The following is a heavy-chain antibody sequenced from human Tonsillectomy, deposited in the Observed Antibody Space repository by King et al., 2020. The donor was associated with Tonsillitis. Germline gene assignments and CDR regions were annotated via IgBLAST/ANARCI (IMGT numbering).Heavy chain of an antibody. CDR3: AKGEVGTTLDYFDY. J-gene: IGHJ4*02. V-gene: IGHV3-30*02. Sequence: QVQLVESGGGVVQPGGSLRLSCAASGFTFTNYGIHWVRQAPGKGLEWVAFIRYDGSEKYYADSVKGRFTVSRDNSKNTLFLQINSLSAEDTALYYCAKGEVGTTLDYFDYWGQGTLVTVSS. D-gene: IGHD1-26*01. CDR2: IRYDGSEK. CDR1: GFTFTNYG.